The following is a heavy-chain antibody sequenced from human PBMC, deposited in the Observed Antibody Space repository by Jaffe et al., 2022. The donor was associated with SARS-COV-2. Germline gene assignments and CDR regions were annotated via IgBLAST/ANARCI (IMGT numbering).Heavy chain of an antibody. CDR2: VSKDGSKQ. Sequence: QVQLVESGGGVVHPGRSLRLSCVASEFPFNSYAMHWVRQAPGKGLEWVTVVSKDGSKQYYADSVRGRFIISRDNSKNTVYLQMDSLRGEDTAIYYCARDGDGYDYDYYYHMDVWGRGTTVTVSS. CDR3: ARDGDGYDYDYYYHMDV. V-gene: IGHV3-30*04. J-gene: IGHJ6*03. CDR1: EFPFNSYA. D-gene: IGHD5-12*01.